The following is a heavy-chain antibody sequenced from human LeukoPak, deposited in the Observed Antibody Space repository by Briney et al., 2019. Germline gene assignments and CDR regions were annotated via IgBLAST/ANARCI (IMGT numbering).Heavy chain of an antibody. CDR1: GFTFSSYE. D-gene: IGHD3-10*01. Sequence: PGGSLRLSCAASGFTFSSYEMNWVRQAPGKGLEWVSYISSSGSTIYYADSVKGRFTISRDSSKNTLYLQMNSLRAEDTAVYYCARGPFYYGSGSYHIIDYMDVWGKGTTVTVSS. CDR2: ISSSGSTI. V-gene: IGHV3-48*03. CDR3: ARGPFYYGSGSYHIIDYMDV. J-gene: IGHJ6*03.